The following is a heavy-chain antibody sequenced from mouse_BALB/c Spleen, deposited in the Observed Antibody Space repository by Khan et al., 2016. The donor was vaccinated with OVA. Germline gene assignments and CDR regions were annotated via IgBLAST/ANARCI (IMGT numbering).Heavy chain of an antibody. CDR2: IWSDGST. J-gene: IGHJ4*01. CDR3: ARQPYYHYNIMDY. Sequence: QVRLQQSGPGLVAPSQSPSITCTISGFSLTNYGVHWVHQPPGKGLEWLVVIWSDGSTTYNSALKSRLTISKDNSKSQVFLKMNSLQTDDTAMYFCARQPYYHYNIMDYWGQGTSVTVSS. D-gene: IGHD2-10*01. CDR1: GFSLTNYG. V-gene: IGHV2-6-1*01.